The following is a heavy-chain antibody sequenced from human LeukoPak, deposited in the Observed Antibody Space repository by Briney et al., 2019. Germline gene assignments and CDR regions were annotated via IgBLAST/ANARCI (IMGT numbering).Heavy chain of an antibody. J-gene: IGHJ4*02. CDR2: IYYSGST. V-gene: IGHV4-30-4*08. CDR3: ARDAGYSSGWVDY. Sequence: SETLSLTCTVSGGSISSGDYYWSWIRQPPGKGLEWIGYIYYSGSTYYNPSLKSRVTISVDTSKNQFSLKLSSVTAADTAAYYCARDAGYSSGWVDYWGQGTLVTVSS. D-gene: IGHD6-19*01. CDR1: GGSISSGDYY.